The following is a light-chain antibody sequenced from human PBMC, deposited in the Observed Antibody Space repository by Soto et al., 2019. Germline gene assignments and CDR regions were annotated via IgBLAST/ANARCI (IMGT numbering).Light chain of an antibody. CDR2: ANT. V-gene: IGLV1-40*01. CDR3: QSYDSSLSGYV. CDR1: SSNIGSNY. J-gene: IGLJ1*01. Sequence: QSVLTQPPSASGAPGQRVTISCSGSSSNIGSNYVYWYQQRAGTAPKLLIYANTNRPSGVPDRFSGSKSGTSASLAITGLRAEDEADYYCQSYDSSLSGYVFGTGTKVTVL.